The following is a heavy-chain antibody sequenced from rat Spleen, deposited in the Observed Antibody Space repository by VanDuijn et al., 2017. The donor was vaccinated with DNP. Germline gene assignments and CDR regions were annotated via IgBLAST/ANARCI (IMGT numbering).Heavy chain of an antibody. V-gene: IGHV1-43*01. D-gene: IGHD1-12*02. Sequence: QVQLQQSGAELTKPDSSVKISCKASGYTFTSYYIGWIKQATGQGLEYVGYIHTGSGITNYNEKFKAKATLTADKSSSTAFMQLSSLTPDDSAVYYCARWNDGLDYWGQGVMVTVSS. J-gene: IGHJ2*01. CDR2: IHTGSGIT. CDR1: GYTFTSYY. CDR3: ARWNDGLDY.